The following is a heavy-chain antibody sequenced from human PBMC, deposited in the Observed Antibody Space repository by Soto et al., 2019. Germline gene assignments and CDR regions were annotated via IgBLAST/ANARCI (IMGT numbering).Heavy chain of an antibody. D-gene: IGHD6-13*01. CDR1: GGTFSSYA. J-gene: IGHJ6*02. CDR3: AKDGSAAAGFGSDV. Sequence: QVQLVQSGAEVKKPGSSVRVSCKASGGTFSSYAMSWVRQAPGQGLEWMGGIIPIFGTPIYAQKFQGRVTITADESTGTAYMELRSLRSDDTAGFYCAKDGSAAAGFGSDVWGQGTTVTVSS. V-gene: IGHV1-69*12. CDR2: IIPIFGTP.